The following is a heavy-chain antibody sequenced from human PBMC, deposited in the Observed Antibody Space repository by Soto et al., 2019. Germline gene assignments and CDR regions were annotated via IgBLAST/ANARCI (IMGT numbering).Heavy chain of an antibody. CDR3: ARDGPRPGRGVPAARGLFDP. CDR2: TYYRSKWYN. V-gene: IGHV6-1*01. D-gene: IGHD2-2*01. J-gene: IGHJ5*02. Sequence: PSQTLSLTCAISGDSVSSNSAAWNWIRQSPSRGLEWLGRTYYRSKWYNDYAVSVKSRITINPDTSKNQFSLQLNSVTPEDTAVYYCARDGPRPGRGVPAARGLFDPWGQGTLVTVSS. CDR1: GDSVSSNSAA.